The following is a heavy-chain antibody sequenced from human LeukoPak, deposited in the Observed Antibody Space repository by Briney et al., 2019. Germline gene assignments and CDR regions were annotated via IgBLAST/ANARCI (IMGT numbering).Heavy chain of an antibody. J-gene: IGHJ4*02. V-gene: IGHV3-21*01. D-gene: IGHD6-6*01. CDR1: GFTFSSYE. CDR2: ISSSGSYI. CDR3: SRSSEYSTSSGQNL. Sequence: GGSLRLSCAASGFTFSSYEMNWVRQAPGKGLECVASISSSGSYIYHADSVKGRFTISRDNAKNSLYLQMNSLRVEDTAVYYCSRSSEYSTSSGQNLWGQGTLVTVSS.